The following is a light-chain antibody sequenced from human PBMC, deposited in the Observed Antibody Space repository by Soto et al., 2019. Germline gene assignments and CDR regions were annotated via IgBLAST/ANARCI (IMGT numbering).Light chain of an antibody. CDR2: GAS. J-gene: IGKJ3*01. CDR3: QQYANSPLFT. Sequence: EIVLTQSTGTLSLSPGERATLSCRASQSVSSSYLAWYQQKPGQAPRLLIYGASTRATGIPDRFSGSGSGTDFPLTISRLEPEDFAVYYCQQYANSPLFTFGPGTKVDIK. CDR1: QSVSSSY. V-gene: IGKV3-20*01.